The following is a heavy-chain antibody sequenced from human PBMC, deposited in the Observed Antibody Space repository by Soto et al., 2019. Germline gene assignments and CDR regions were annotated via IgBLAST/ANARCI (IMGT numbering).Heavy chain of an antibody. CDR3: AKDMGKLQDYYYMDV. J-gene: IGHJ6*03. CDR1: GFTFDDYA. CDR2: ISWNSGSI. D-gene: IGHD7-27*01. V-gene: IGHV3-9*01. Sequence: GGSLRLSCAASGFTFDDYAMHWVRQAPGKGLEWVSGISWNSGSIGYADSVKGRFTISRDNAKNSLYLQMNSLRAEDTALYYCAKDMGKLQDYYYMDVWGKGTTVTVSS.